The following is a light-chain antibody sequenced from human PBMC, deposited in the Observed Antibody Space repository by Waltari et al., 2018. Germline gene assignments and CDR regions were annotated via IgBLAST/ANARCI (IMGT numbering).Light chain of an antibody. CDR1: SSDVGSYNL. J-gene: IGLJ2*01. Sequence: QSALTQPASVSGSPGQSITISCTGTSSDVGSYNLVSWYQQHPGKAPKLMIYEVSKRPDGVSDRFSGSKSGNTASLTSSGLQAEDEADYYCCSYAGSSTFVFGGGTKLTVL. CDR2: EVS. V-gene: IGLV2-23*02. CDR3: CSYAGSSTFV.